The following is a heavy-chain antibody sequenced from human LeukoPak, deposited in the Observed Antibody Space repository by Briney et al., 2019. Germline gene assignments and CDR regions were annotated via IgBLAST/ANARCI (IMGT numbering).Heavy chain of an antibody. CDR1: GFTFSSYW. V-gene: IGHV3-74*01. D-gene: IGHD6-19*01. Sequence: GGSVRLSCAASGFTFSSYWMHWVRQAPGEGLVWVSRIDSDGSTIYADSVKGRFTISRNNAKNTLFLQMNSLRGEDTAVYYCIGSGGWPGYWGQGTLVTVSS. CDR2: IDSDGST. J-gene: IGHJ4*02. CDR3: IGSGGWPGY.